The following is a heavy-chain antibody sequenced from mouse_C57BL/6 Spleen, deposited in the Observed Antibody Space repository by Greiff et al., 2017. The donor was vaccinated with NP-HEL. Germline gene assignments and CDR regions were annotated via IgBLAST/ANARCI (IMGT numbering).Heavy chain of an antibody. V-gene: IGHV8-8*01. J-gene: IGHJ2*01. CDR1: GFSLSTFGMG. CDR3: ARIHYDYDGRLDY. Sequence: SFPGILQPSQTLSLTCSFSGFSLSTFGMGVGWIRQPSGKGLEWLAPIWWDDDKYYNPALKSRLTISKDTSKNQVFLKIANVDTADTATYYCARIHYDYDGRLDYWGQGTTLTVSS. CDR2: IWWDDDK. D-gene: IGHD2-4*01.